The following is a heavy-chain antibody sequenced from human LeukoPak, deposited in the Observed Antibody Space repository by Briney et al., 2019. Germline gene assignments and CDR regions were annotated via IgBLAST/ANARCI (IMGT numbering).Heavy chain of an antibody. CDR3: AKTPSPHVVPAAIFDY. D-gene: IGHD2-2*01. J-gene: IGHJ4*02. CDR1: GFTFSSYS. V-gene: IGHV3-21*01. CDR2: ISSSSSYI. Sequence: GGSLRLSCAASGFTFSSYSMNWVRQAPGKGLEWVSSISSSSSYIYYADSVKGRFTISRDNAKNSLYLQMNSLRAEDTAVYYCAKTPSPHVVPAAIFDYWGQGTLVTVSS.